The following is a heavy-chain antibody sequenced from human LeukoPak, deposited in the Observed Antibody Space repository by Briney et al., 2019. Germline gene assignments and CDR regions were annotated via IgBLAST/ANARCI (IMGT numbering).Heavy chain of an antibody. CDR1: GYTFSSYD. V-gene: IGHV1-8*03. CDR2: MNPNSGDR. Sequence: ASVKVSCKASGYTFSSYDINWVRQATGQGLEWMGWMNPNSGDRGYAQKFQGRVTITRNTSISTAYMELSSLRSEDTAVYYCARDAFRYFGSGSYYVGSWFDPWGQGTLVTVSS. J-gene: IGHJ5*02. D-gene: IGHD3-10*01. CDR3: ARDAFRYFGSGSYYVGSWFDP.